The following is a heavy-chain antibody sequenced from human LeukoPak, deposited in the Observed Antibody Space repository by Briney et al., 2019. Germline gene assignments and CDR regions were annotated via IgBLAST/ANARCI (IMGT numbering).Heavy chain of an antibody. Sequence: SETLSLTCTVSGGSISSGGYYWSWIRQHPGKGLEWIGYIYYSGSTYYNPPLKSRVTISVDTSKNQFSLKLSSVTAADTAVYYCARAGGFFSPLGYWGQGTLVTVSS. D-gene: IGHD3-10*01. CDR2: IYYSGST. V-gene: IGHV4-31*03. J-gene: IGHJ4*02. CDR3: ARAGGFFSPLGY. CDR1: GGSISSGGYY.